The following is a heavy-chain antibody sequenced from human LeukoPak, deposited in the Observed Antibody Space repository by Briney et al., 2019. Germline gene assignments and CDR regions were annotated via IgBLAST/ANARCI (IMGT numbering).Heavy chain of an antibody. CDR3: ARVRTTVFIYDY. CDR2: INWNGGST. CDR1: GFTFDDYG. J-gene: IGHJ4*02. D-gene: IGHD4-17*01. V-gene: IGHV3-20*04. Sequence: PAGSLRLSCAASGFTFDDYGMSWVRQAPGKGLEWVSGINWNGGSTGYADSVKGRFTISRDNAKNSLYLQMNSLRAEDTALYYCARVRTTVFIYDYWGQGTLVTVSS.